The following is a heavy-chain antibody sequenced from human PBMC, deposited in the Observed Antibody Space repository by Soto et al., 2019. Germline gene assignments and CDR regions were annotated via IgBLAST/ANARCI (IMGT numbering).Heavy chain of an antibody. V-gene: IGHV4-4*07. D-gene: IGHD6-13*01. CDR2: IYTSGST. CDR1: GGSISSYY. CDR3: ARDTIAAAGTRDAFDI. J-gene: IGHJ3*02. Sequence: SETLSLTCTVSGGSISSYYWSWIRQPAGKGLEWIGRIYTSGSTNYNPSLKSRVTMSVDTSKNHFSLMLSSVTAADTAVYYCARDTIAAAGTRDAFDIWGQGTMVTVSS.